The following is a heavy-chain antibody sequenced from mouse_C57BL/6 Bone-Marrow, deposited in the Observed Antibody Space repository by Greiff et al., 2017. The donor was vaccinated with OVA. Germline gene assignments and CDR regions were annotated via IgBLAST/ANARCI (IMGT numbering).Heavy chain of an antibody. CDR2: INSDGGST. CDR3: ARRDDYDEENWFAY. D-gene: IGHD2-4*01. J-gene: IGHJ3*01. V-gene: IGHV5-2*01. CDR1: EYEFPSHD. Sequence: EVKLVESGGGLVQPGESLKLSCESNEYEFPSHDMSWVRKTPEKRLELVAAINSDGGSTYYPDTMERRFIISRDNTKKTLYLQMSSLRSEDTALYYCARRDDYDEENWFAYWGQGTLVTVSA.